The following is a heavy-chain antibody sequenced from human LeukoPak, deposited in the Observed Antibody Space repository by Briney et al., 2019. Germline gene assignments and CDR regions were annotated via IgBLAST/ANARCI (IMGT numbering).Heavy chain of an antibody. CDR3: ARPYYYDSSGYPY. Sequence: GGSLRLSCAASGFTFSSYEMNWVRQAPGKGLEWVSYISSSGSTIYYADSLKGRFTISRDNAKNSLYLQMNSLRAEDTALYYCARPYYYDSSGYPYWGQGTLVTVSS. V-gene: IGHV3-48*03. CDR2: ISSSGSTI. D-gene: IGHD3-22*01. CDR1: GFTFSSYE. J-gene: IGHJ4*02.